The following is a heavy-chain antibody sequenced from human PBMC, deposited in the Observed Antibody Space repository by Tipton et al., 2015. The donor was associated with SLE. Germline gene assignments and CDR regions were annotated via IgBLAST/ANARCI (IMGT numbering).Heavy chain of an antibody. V-gene: IGHV4-59*01. Sequence: LRLSCTVYGGSISSYYWSWIRQPPGKGLEWIGYIYYSGSTNYNPSLKSRVTISVDTSKNQFSLKLSSVTAADTAVYYCARGDCSSTSCLDYWGQGTLVTVSS. D-gene: IGHD2-2*01. CDR1: GGSISSYY. CDR2: IYYSGST. CDR3: ARGDCSSTSCLDY. J-gene: IGHJ4*02.